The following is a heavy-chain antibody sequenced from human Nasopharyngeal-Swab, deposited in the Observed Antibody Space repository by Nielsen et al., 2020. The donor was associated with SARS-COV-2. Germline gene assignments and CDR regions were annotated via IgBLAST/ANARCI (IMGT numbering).Heavy chain of an antibody. Sequence: GGSLRLSCAASGFTLSTYSMDWVRQVPGKGLEWVAHIGPSSTPIYYAGSVRGRFSISRDNAKNSMSLLMSTLRGEDTAVYYCVRGWRSNSFDYWGQGARVTVSA. CDR3: VRGWRSNSFDY. CDR2: IGPSSTPI. D-gene: IGHD2/OR15-2a*01. CDR1: GFTLSTYS. V-gene: IGHV3-48*01. J-gene: IGHJ4*01.